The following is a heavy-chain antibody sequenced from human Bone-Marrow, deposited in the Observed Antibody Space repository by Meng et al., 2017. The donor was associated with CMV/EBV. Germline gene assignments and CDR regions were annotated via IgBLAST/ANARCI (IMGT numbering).Heavy chain of an antibody. V-gene: IGHV1-2*02. CDR1: GYTFTDYY. CDR2: INPNSGGT. D-gene: IGHD3-22*01. Sequence: ASVKVSCKASGYTFTDYYMHWVRQAPGQGLEWMGWINPNSGGTNYAQKFQGRVTMTRDTSTSTAYMELSRLRSDDTAVYYCARFYDTSGADYWGQGTLVTVSA. CDR3: ARFYDTSGADY. J-gene: IGHJ4*02.